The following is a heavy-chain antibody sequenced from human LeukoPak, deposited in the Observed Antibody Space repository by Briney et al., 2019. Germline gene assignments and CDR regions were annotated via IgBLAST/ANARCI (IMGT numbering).Heavy chain of an antibody. CDR2: IYTSRST. CDR1: GVSISSYY. D-gene: IGHD4-11*01. V-gene: IGHV4-4*07. Sequence: SETLSLTCTVSGVSISSYYWSWIRQPAGKGVEWIGRIYTSRSTNYNPSLKSRVTMSVDTSKNQFSLKLSSVTAADTAVYYCARDGGGYDYSNQNWFDPWGQGTLVTVSS. J-gene: IGHJ5*02. CDR3: ARDGGGYDYSNQNWFDP.